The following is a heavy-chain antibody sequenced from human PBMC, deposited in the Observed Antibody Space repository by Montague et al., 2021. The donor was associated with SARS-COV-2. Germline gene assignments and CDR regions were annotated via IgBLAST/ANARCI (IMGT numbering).Heavy chain of an antibody. V-gene: IGHV4-59*01. J-gene: IGHJ4*02. D-gene: IGHD1-1*01. CDR1: GDSLTYFY. CDR3: ARGATRSFDH. Sequence: SETLSLTCSVSGDSLTYFYWSWLRQTPGKGLEWIGYIFYSGSTKYNPSLQSRVTFSVDTSRNQFSLNLDSVAAADTGVYYCARGATRSFDHGGQGVLVTVSS. CDR2: IFYSGST.